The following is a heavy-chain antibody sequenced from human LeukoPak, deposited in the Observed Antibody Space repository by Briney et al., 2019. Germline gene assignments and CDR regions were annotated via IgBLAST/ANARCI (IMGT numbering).Heavy chain of an antibody. D-gene: IGHD3-10*01. Sequence: GGSLRLSCAASGFTSSTHGMPWVRQAPGKMLKWLAFIWYDGSHKYYADSVKGRFTISRDNSKNMLYLQINSLRAEDTAVYYCARDRVSEYGSGSHEFDYWGQGTLVTVSS. CDR2: IWYDGSHK. CDR3: ARDRVSEYGSGSHEFDY. CDR1: GFTSSTHG. V-gene: IGHV3-33*01. J-gene: IGHJ4*02.